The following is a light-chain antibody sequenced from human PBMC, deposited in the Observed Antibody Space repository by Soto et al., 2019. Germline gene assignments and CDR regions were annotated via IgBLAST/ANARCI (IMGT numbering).Light chain of an antibody. CDR1: SSDVGGYNY. Sequence: QSALTQPASVSGSPGQSITISCTGTSSDVGGYNYVSWYQQHPGKAPKLMIYEVSNRPSGVSNRFSGSKSGNTASLTISGLQAGDAAEYYCSSYTSSSTHWVFGGGTKLTVL. CDR3: SSYTSSSTHWV. V-gene: IGLV2-14*01. J-gene: IGLJ3*02. CDR2: EVS.